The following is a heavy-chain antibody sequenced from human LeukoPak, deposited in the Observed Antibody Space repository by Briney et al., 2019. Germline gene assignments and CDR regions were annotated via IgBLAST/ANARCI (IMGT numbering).Heavy chain of an antibody. CDR1: GFTFSSYG. CDR2: IWYDGSNK. J-gene: IGHJ5*02. Sequence: PGGSLRLSCAASGFTFSSYGMHWVRQAPGKGLEWVAVIWYDGSNKYYADSVKGRFTISRDSSKNTLYLQMNSLRAEDTAVYYCARDRQWLVSYWFDPWGQGTLVTVSS. D-gene: IGHD6-19*01. V-gene: IGHV3-33*01. CDR3: ARDRQWLVSYWFDP.